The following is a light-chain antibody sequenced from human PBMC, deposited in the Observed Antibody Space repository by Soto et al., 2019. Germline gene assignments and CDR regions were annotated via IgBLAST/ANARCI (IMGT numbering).Light chain of an antibody. V-gene: IGKV1-27*01. CDR1: QGISNY. CDR3: QKDHSAPRT. J-gene: IGKJ1*01. CDR2: AAS. Sequence: DIQMTQSPSSLSASVGDRVTITCRASQGISNYLAWYQQKPGKVPKLLIYAASTLQSGVPSRFSGSGSGTDFTLTISSLKPEDVATYYCQKDHSAPRTFGQGTKVEI.